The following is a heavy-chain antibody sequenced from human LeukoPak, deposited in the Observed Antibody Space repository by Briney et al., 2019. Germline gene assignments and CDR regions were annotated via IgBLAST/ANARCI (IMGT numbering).Heavy chain of an antibody. Sequence: GASVKVSCKASGYTFTNYYMHWVRQAPGQGLEWMGIINPSGGSTSYAQKFQGGVTMTRDTSTSTVYMELSSLRSEDTAVFYCARDQYDTWSRRGNFDSWGQGTLVIVSS. J-gene: IGHJ4*02. CDR3: ARDQYDTWSRRGNFDS. CDR1: GYTFTNYY. CDR2: INPSGGST. D-gene: IGHD3-3*01. V-gene: IGHV1-46*01.